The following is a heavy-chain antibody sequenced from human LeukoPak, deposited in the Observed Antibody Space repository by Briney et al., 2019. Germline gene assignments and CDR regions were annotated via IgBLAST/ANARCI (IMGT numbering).Heavy chain of an antibody. V-gene: IGHV3-7*01. D-gene: IGHD6-19*01. CDR2: INENGNEK. CDR1: GFTFSNYW. CDR3: ARDGSVAYHTAFDY. J-gene: IGHJ4*02. Sequence: GGSLRVSCSVSGFTFSNYWMTWVRQAPGRGLECLAIINENGNEKHHVDSVKGRFTISRDNALNLLFMEMNSLRDEDTAVYYCARDGSVAYHTAFDYWGQGTLVSVS.